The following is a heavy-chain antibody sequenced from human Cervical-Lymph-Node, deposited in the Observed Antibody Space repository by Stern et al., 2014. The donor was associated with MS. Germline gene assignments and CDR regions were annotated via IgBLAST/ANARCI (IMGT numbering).Heavy chain of an antibody. D-gene: IGHD3-16*01. Sequence: QMQLVQSGAEVKQPGSSVKVSCKASGGTFNTNAISWVRQAPGQGLEWMGGIIPIFGTATYARKFQGRVTITADKSTSTFYMELSSLTSEDTAVYYCARVGLMWDSWGQGTLVTVSS. V-gene: IGHV1-69*06. CDR3: ARVGLMWDS. CDR2: IIPIFGTA. J-gene: IGHJ4*02. CDR1: GGTFNTNA.